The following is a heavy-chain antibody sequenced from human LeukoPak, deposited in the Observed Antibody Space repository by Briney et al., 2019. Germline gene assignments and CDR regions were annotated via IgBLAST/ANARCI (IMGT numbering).Heavy chain of an antibody. CDR2: ISSSGSTI. V-gene: IGHV3-48*03. Sequence: GGSLRLSCAASGFTFSSYEMNWVRQAPGKGLEWVSYISSSGSTIYYADSVKGRFTISRDNAKNSLYLQMDSLRAEDTAVYYCARDPSGAYFDYWGQGTLVTVSS. CDR3: ARDPSGAYFDY. D-gene: IGHD3-10*01. J-gene: IGHJ4*02. CDR1: GFTFSSYE.